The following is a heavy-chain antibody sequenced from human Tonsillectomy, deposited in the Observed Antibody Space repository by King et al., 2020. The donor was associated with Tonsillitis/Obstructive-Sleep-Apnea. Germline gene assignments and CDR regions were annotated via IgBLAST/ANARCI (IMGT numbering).Heavy chain of an antibody. D-gene: IGHD2-2*02. J-gene: IGHJ3*02. V-gene: IGHV3-13*01. CDR1: GFSFSRYD. Sequence: VQLVESGGGLVQPGGSLRLSCAASGFSFSRYDMHWVRQPTGKGLECVSAIGTAGDTYYAGSVKGRFTISRENAKNSLYLQMNSLRAGDTAVYYFARGAYCSSTSCYSPDAFDIWGQGTMVTVSS. CDR3: ARGAYCSSTSCYSPDAFDI. CDR2: IGTAGDT.